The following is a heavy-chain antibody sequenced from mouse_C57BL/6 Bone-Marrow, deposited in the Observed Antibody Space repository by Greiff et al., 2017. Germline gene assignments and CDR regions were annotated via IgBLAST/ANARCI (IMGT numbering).Heavy chain of an antibody. CDR1: GYTFTSYW. D-gene: IGHD1-1*01. CDR3: ARDYYGSSGAMDY. V-gene: IGHV1-69*01. CDR2: IDPSDSYT. Sequence: QVQLQQPGAELVMPGASVKLSCKASGYTFTSYWMHWVKQRPGQGLEWIGEIDPSDSYTNYNQKFKGKSTLTVDKSSSTAYMQLSSLTSEDSAGYYCARDYYGSSGAMDYWGQGTSVTVSS. J-gene: IGHJ4*01.